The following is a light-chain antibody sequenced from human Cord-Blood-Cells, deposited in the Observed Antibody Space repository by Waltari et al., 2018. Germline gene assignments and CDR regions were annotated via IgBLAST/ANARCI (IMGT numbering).Light chain of an antibody. V-gene: IGKV3-15*01. J-gene: IGKJ2*01. Sequence: EVAMRQSAATLTVSPGERATVSCRARQSVSSNIAWYQQKPGQAPRLLIYGASTSATGIPTRFSGSASGTEFTLTFSNLQSEYFAVYFCQQYNHWPSYTFDQATTLEI. CDR3: QQYNHWPSYT. CDR1: QSVSSN. CDR2: GAS.